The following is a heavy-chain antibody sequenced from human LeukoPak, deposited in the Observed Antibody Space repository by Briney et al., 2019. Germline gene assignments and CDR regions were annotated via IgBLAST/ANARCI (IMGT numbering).Heavy chain of an antibody. CDR3: AKDAAAAILFTWFDP. CDR2: ISGSSGST. V-gene: IGHV3-23*01. D-gene: IGHD2-2*02. J-gene: IGHJ5*02. Sequence: GGSLRLSCAASGFTFSSYAMSWVRQAPGKGLEWVSAISGSSGSTYYADSVKGRFTISRDNSKNTLYLQMNSLRAEDTAVYYCAKDAAAAILFTWFDPWGQGTLVTVSS. CDR1: GFTFSSYA.